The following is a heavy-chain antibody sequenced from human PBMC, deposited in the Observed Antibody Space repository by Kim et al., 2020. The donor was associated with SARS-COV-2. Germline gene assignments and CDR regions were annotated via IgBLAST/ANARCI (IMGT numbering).Heavy chain of an antibody. D-gene: IGHD6-13*01. V-gene: IGHV3-23*01. CDR2: ISGSGGST. J-gene: IGHJ6*02. CDR1: GFTFSSYA. Sequence: GGSLRLSCAASGFTFSSYAMSWVRQAPGKGLEWVSAISGSGGSTYYADSVKGRFPISRDNSKNTLYLQMNSLRAEDTAVNYCEKSSGYSSSPPNYYYYYGMDVWGQGTTVTVSS. CDR3: EKSSGYSSSPPNYYYYYGMDV.